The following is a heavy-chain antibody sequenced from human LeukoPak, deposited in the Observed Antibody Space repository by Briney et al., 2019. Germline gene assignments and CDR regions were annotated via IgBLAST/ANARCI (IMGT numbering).Heavy chain of an antibody. CDR2: ISWNSGSI. V-gene: IGHV3-9*01. CDR3: ARGGRSGYCSSTSCYAYYYYYMDV. Sequence: GGSLRLSCAASGFTFDDYAMHWVRQAPGKGLEWVSGISWNSGSIGYADSVKGRFTISRDNAKNSLYLQMNSLRAEDTALYYCARGGRSGYCSSTSCYAYYYYYMDVWGKGTTVTISS. CDR1: GFTFDDYA. D-gene: IGHD2-2*01. J-gene: IGHJ6*03.